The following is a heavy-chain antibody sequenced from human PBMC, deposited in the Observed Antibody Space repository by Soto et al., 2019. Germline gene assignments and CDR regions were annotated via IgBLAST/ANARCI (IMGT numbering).Heavy chain of an antibody. CDR2: INPSIGTT. J-gene: IGHJ6*02. CDR3: ARGLWSGYRHYGMDV. V-gene: IGHV1-46*03. CDR1: GYTFTSQN. Sequence: ASVKVSCKASGYTFTSQNMHWVRQAPGQGLEWMGVINPSIGTTTYAQKFQGRVTITRDTSASTAYMELSSLRSEDTAVYYCARGLWSGYRHYGMDVWGQGTTVTVS. D-gene: IGHD3-3*01.